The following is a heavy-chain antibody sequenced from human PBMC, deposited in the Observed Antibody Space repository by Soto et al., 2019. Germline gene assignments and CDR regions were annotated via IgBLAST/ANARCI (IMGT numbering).Heavy chain of an antibody. V-gene: IGHV1-69*12. J-gene: IGHJ4*02. D-gene: IGHD2-21*02. CDR3: AREIGCGGDCEGNYFDY. CDR2: IIPIFGTA. CDR1: GGTFSSYA. Sequence: QVQLVQSGAEVKKPGSSVKVSCKASGGTFSSYAISWVRQAPGQGLEWMGGIIPIFGTANYAQKFQGRVTITADESTSTAYMELSSLRSEDTAVYYCAREIGCGGDCEGNYFDYWGQGTLVTVSS.